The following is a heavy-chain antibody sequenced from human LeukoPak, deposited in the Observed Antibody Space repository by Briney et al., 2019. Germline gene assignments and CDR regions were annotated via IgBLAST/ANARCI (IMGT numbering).Heavy chain of an antibody. D-gene: IGHD4-23*01. V-gene: IGHV1-18*01. CDR3: ARGAGYGGNSGGVYFDY. CDR1: GYTFTSYD. Sequence: GASVKVSCKASGYTFTSYDINWVRQATGQGLEWMGWISAYNGNTNYAQKLQGRVTMTTDTSTSTAYMELRSLRSDDTAVYYCARGAGYGGNSGGVYFDYWGQGTLVTVSS. CDR2: ISAYNGNT. J-gene: IGHJ4*02.